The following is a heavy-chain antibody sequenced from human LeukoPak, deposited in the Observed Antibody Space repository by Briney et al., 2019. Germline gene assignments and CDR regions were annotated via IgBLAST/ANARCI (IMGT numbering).Heavy chain of an antibody. CDR2: INPNSGGT. CDR1: GYTFTSYD. V-gene: IGHV1-2*02. D-gene: IGHD6-13*01. J-gene: IGHJ3*02. Sequence: GASVKVSCKASGYTFTSYDINWVRQATGQGLEWMGWINPNSGGTNYAQKFQGRVTMTRDTSISTAYMELSRLRSDDTAVYYCARDLAPYSSSWYDAWCAFDIWGQGTMVTVSS. CDR3: ARDLAPYSSSWYDAWCAFDI.